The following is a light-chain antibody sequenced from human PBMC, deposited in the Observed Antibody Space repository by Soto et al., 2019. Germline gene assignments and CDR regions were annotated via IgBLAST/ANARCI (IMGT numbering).Light chain of an antibody. V-gene: IGKV1-5*01. CDR2: DVS. Sequence: DIQMTQSPSTLSASVGDRVTITCRASQTISSSLAWYQQQPGKAPKLLIYDVSTLKRGVPSRFSGSRSGTEFTLSISSLQPDDFATYYCQQYHTFSYTFGQGTKVDIK. CDR3: QQYHTFSYT. CDR1: QTISSS. J-gene: IGKJ2*01.